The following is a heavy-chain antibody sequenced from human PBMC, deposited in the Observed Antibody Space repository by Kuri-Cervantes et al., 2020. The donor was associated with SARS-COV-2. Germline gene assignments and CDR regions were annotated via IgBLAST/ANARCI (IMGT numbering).Heavy chain of an antibody. CDR2: INAGNGNT. V-gene: IGHV1-3*01. CDR3: ARVGGGDNWFDP. J-gene: IGHJ5*02. CDR1: GYTFISYA. Sequence: ASVKVSCKASGYTFISYAMHWVRQAPGQRLEWMGWINAGNGNTKYSQKFQGRVTITRDTSASTAYMELSSLRSEDTAVYYCARVGGGDNWFDPWGQGTLVTVSS. D-gene: IGHD2-15*01.